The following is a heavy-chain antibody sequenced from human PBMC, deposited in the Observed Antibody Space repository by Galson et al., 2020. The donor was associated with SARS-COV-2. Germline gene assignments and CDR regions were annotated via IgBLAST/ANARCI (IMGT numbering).Heavy chain of an antibody. CDR2: ISSSSSYI. D-gene: IGHD3-9*01. Sequence: GESLKISCAASAFTFSTYGMNWVRQAPGKGLEWVSFISSSSSYIYYADSVKGRFTISRDNAKNSLYLQMNSLRAEDTAVYYCARGPDFYHDRSTYYLDYWGQGTLVTVSS. CDR3: ARGPDFYHDRSTYYLDY. V-gene: IGHV3-21*01. J-gene: IGHJ4*02. CDR1: AFTFSTYG.